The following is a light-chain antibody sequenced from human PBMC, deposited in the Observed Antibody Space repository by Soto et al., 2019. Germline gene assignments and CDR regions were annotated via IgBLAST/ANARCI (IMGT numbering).Light chain of an antibody. CDR3: SSYTSSSTPYV. Sequence: QSALTQPASVSGSPGQSITISCTGTSSDVGGYNYVSWYQLHPGKAPKLMIYDVTDRPSGVSNRFSGSKSGNTASLIISGLQTEDEADYYCSSYTSSSTPYVFGTGTKLTVL. CDR1: SSDVGGYNY. J-gene: IGLJ1*01. CDR2: DVT. V-gene: IGLV2-14*03.